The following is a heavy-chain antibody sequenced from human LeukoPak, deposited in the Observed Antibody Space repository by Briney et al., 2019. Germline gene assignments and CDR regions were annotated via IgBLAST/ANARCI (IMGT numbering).Heavy chain of an antibody. V-gene: IGHV3-21*05. CDR1: GFTFSSYS. CDR2: IGHTGSIT. J-gene: IGHJ4*02. CDR3: ARDGDIVVVPAAPDY. D-gene: IGHD2-2*01. Sequence: GGSLRLSCAGSGFTFSSYSMNWVRHAPGKGLEWVSYIGHTGSITDYADSVKGRFTISRDNAKNSLYLQMNSLRAEDTAVYYCARDGDIVVVPAAPDYWGQGTLVTVSS.